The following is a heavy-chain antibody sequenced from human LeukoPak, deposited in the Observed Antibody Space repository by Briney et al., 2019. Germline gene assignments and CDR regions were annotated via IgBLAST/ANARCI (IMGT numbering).Heavy chain of an antibody. CDR3: TDAVAG. CDR1: GFSVSTNY. CDR2: IYTDGST. J-gene: IGHJ4*02. V-gene: IGHV3-53*05. D-gene: IGHD4-23*01. Sequence: GGSLRLSCAASGFSVSTNYVTWVRQPSGKGLEWVSVIYTDGSTYYADSVKGRFTISRDNSKNTLYLQMSSLRAEDTAVYYCTDAVAGWGQGTLVTVSS.